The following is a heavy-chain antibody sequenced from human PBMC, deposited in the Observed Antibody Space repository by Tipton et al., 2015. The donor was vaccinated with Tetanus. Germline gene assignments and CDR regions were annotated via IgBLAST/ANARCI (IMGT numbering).Heavy chain of an antibody. Sequence: SLRLSCAASGFTFSGYHMHWVRQAPGKGLEWVASVSNDGSDTDYADSVKGRFTISRDNSKNTLYLQLNSLRTDDTAVFYCASSHRYFDVWGRGTLVIVSS. CDR1: GFTFSGYH. V-gene: IGHV3-30*03. CDR3: ASSHRYFDV. CDR2: VSNDGSDT. J-gene: IGHJ2*01.